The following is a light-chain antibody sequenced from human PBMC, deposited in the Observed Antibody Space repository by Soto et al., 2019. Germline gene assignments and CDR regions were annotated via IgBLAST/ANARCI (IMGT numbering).Light chain of an antibody. Sequence: DIQMTQSPPSLSASVGDRVTITCRASKGINNYLAWFQQQPGTAPKPLIYATSTLHSGVPSRFTGSGSGTELTLNITILQPEDFVTYYCQQYNSYPWTFGQWTKVEVK. CDR2: ATS. CDR3: QQYNSYPWT. J-gene: IGKJ1*01. V-gene: IGKV1-16*01. CDR1: KGINNY.